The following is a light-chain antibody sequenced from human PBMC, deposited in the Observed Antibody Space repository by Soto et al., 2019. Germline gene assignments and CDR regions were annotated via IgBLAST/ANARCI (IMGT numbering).Light chain of an antibody. CDR3: NSYTSRYTFV. CDR1: SSDVGGYNY. Sequence: QSALTQPASVSGSPGQSITISCTGTSSDVGGYNYVSWYQQHPGKAPKLMIYEVSNRPSGVSNRFSGSKSGNTASLTISGLQAEDEADYYCNSYTSRYTFVLGTGTQLTVL. V-gene: IGLV2-14*01. J-gene: IGLJ1*01. CDR2: EVS.